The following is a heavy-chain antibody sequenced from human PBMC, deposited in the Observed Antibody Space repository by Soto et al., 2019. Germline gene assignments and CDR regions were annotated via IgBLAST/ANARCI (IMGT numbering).Heavy chain of an antibody. D-gene: IGHD4-17*01. CDR1: GVSISGGGYY. V-gene: IGHV4-30-4*01. CDR2: TYAGGST. Sequence: QVQLQESVPGLVKPSETLSLTCTVSGVSISGGGYYWSWIRQPPGKGLESIGYTYAGGSTYYNRSLTGRIRINVYTSKNQFSLRLTYVTAADTAVYSCASAIIPLTTDWYFDLWGRGTLVTVSS. J-gene: IGHJ2*01. CDR3: ASAIIPLTTDWYFDL.